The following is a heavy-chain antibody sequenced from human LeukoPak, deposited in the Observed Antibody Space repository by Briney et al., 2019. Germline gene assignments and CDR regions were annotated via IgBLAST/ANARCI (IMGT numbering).Heavy chain of an antibody. CDR2: VYHSGST. V-gene: IGHV4-31*03. CDR3: ARVLVSGYDSGSETYYFDY. CDR1: LGSLSSGGYY. J-gene: IGHJ4*02. D-gene: IGHD5-12*01. Sequence: SQTLSLTRTLSLGSLSSGGYYWRWLRPHPGKGLAWIGYVYHSGSTHHNPPLKSRVTISVDTSKNQFSLKLSSVTGADTAVYYCARVLVSGYDSGSETYYFDYWGQGTLVTVSS.